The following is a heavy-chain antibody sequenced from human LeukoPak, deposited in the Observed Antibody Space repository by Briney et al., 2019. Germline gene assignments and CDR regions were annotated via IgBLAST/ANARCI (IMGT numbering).Heavy chain of an antibody. CDR1: GYTFTSYG. D-gene: IGHD3-22*01. CDR3: AADRYDSSGYYHFDY. CDR2: ISSYNGNT. Sequence: ASVKVSCQASGYTFTSYGISWVRQAPGQGLEWMGWISSYNGNTNYAQKVQGRVTLTTDTSTSTVYMELRSLRSDDTAVYYCAADRYDSSGYYHFDYWGQGTLVTVSS. V-gene: IGHV1-18*01. J-gene: IGHJ4*02.